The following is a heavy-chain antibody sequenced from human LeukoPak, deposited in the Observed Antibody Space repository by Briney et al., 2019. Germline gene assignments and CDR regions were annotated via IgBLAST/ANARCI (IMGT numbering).Heavy chain of an antibody. CDR2: IYYSGST. CDR1: GGSISSGDYY. J-gene: IGHJ4*02. CDR3: ARVIGSGSYPFFDY. V-gene: IGHV4-30-4*01. D-gene: IGHD1-26*01. Sequence: SETLSLTCTVSGGSISSGDYYWSWIRQPPGKGLEWIGYIYYSGSTYYNPSLKSRVTISVDTSKNQFSLKLSSVTAVDTAVYYCARVIGSGSYPFFDYWGQGTLVTVSS.